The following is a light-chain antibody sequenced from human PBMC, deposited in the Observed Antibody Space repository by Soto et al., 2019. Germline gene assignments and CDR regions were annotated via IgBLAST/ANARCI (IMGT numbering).Light chain of an antibody. J-gene: IGKJ5*01. CDR3: QQTYSPPIT. CDR1: ESIGIY. CDR2: GAS. Sequence: DIPMSQSPSSLSASVGDRVIITCRASESIGIYLNWYQQKPGRAPKVLIYGASNLRSGVPSRFSGSGSGTLFTLIIGGLQPEDVATYYCQQTYSPPITFGQGTRLEIK. V-gene: IGKV1-39*01.